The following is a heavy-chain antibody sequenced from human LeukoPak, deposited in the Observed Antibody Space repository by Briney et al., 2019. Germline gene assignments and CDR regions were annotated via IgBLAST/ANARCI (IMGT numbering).Heavy chain of an antibody. D-gene: IGHD4-17*01. J-gene: IGHJ6*02. CDR3: ARDGDDFGDYVEYNYYGLDV. CDR1: GYXFTSYY. CDR2: INPSGGGT. V-gene: IGHV1-46*01. Sequence: ASVKVSCKASGYXFTSYYMHWVRQAPGQGLEWMGVINPSGGGTNYAQKFQGRVTMTRDTSTSTVYMELSSLRSEDTAVYYCARDGDDFGDYVEYNYYGLDVWGQGTTVTVSS.